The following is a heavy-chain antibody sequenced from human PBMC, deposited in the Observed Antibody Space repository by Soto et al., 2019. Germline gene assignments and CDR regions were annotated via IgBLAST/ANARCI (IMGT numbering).Heavy chain of an antibody. J-gene: IGHJ3*02. CDR1: GFTFSNAW. D-gene: IGHD1-7*01. Sequence: GGSLRLSCAASGFTFSNAWMSWVRQAPGKGLEWVGRIKSKTDGGTTDYAAPVKGRFTISRDDSKNTLYLQMNSLKTDDTAVYYCTTDLWNSAFDIWGQGTMVTVSS. CDR3: TTDLWNSAFDI. V-gene: IGHV3-15*01. CDR2: IKSKTDGGTT.